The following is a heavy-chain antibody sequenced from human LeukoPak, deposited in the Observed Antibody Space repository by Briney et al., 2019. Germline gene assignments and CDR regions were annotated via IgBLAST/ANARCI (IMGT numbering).Heavy chain of an antibody. V-gene: IGHV4-39*01. CDR2: IYYSGST. CDR3: ASFIGSGSIDY. Sequence: SETLSLTCTVSGDSISSSSYYWGWIRQPPGKGLEWIGSIYYSGSTYYNPSLKSRVTISVDTSKNQFSLKLSSVTAADTAVYYCASFIGSGSIDYWGQGTLVTVSS. D-gene: IGHD3-10*01. J-gene: IGHJ4*02. CDR1: GDSISSSSYY.